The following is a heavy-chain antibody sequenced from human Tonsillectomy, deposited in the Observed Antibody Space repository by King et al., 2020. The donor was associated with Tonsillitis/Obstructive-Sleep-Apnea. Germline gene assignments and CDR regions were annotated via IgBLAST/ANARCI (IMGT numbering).Heavy chain of an antibody. J-gene: IGHJ4*02. D-gene: IGHD3-10*01. CDR3: ARGQGGVIITSVDY. CDR1: GFTFSTYG. V-gene: IGHV3-33*01. Sequence: VQLVESGGGVVQPGRSLRLSCAASGFTFSTYGMHWVRQAPGKGLEWVAVIWYDGSNKYYADTVKGRFTISRDNSKNTLYLQMNSLRAEDTAVYYCARGQGGVIITSVDYWGQGTLVTVSS. CDR2: IWYDGSNK.